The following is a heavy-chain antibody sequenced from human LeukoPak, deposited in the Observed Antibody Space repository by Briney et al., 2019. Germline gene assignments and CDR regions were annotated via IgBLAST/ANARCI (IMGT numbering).Heavy chain of an antibody. V-gene: IGHV1-46*01. Sequence: ASVKVSCKASGYTFTSYYMHWVRQAPGQGLEWKGIINPSGGSTSYAQKFQGRVTMTRDMSTSTDYMELSSLRSEDTAVYYCARGASRYSYGYVYFDYWGQGTLVTVSS. CDR1: GYTFTSYY. D-gene: IGHD5-18*01. CDR3: ARGASRYSYGYVYFDY. J-gene: IGHJ4*02. CDR2: INPSGGST.